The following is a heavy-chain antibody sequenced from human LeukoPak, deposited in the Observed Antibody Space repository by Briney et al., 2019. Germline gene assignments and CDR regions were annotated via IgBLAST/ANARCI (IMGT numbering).Heavy chain of an antibody. CDR1: GFTFSNYW. CDR3: ARDSLIQYGSGSYWGFDY. CDR2: IKTDGSDK. D-gene: IGHD3-10*01. V-gene: IGHV3-7*03. J-gene: IGHJ4*02. Sequence: HPGGSLRLSCAASGFTFSNYWMSSVRQAPGKGPEWVGDIKTDGSDKYYVGSVKGRFTISRDNAKNSLYLQMNSLRAEDTAVYYCARDSLIQYGSGSYWGFDYWGQGILVTVSS.